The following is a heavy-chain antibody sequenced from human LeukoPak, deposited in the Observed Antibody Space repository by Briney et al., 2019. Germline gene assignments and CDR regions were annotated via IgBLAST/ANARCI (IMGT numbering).Heavy chain of an antibody. CDR3: ARVLDFDWLAYFDF. CDR2: ISGSGGST. Sequence: HPGGTLRLSCAASGFTFSSYGMSWVRQAPGKGLEWVSAISGSGGSTYYADSVKGRFTISRDNSKNTLYLQMNSLRAEDTAVYYCARVLDFDWLAYFDFWGQGTLVTVSS. D-gene: IGHD3-9*01. CDR1: GFTFSSYG. V-gene: IGHV3-23*01. J-gene: IGHJ4*02.